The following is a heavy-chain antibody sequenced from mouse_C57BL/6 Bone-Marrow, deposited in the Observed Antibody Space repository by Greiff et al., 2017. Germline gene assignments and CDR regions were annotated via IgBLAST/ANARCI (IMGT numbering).Heavy chain of an antibody. V-gene: IGHV1-52*01. Sequence: VQLQQSGAELVRPGSSVKLSCKASGYTFTSYWMHWVKQRPIQGLEWIGNIDPSDSETHYNQKFKDKATLTVDKSSSTAYMQLSSLTSEDSAVYYCARGKDSSGPDYWGQGTTLTVSS. CDR1: GYTFTSYW. J-gene: IGHJ2*01. CDR3: ARGKDSSGPDY. CDR2: IDPSDSET. D-gene: IGHD3-2*02.